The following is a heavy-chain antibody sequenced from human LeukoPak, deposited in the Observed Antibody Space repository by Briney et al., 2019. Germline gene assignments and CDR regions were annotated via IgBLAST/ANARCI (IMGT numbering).Heavy chain of an antibody. CDR2: ISWNSGSI. CDR1: GFTFDDYA. V-gene: IGHV3-9*01. D-gene: IGHD3-10*01. CDR3: AKESDYGSGTYGMDV. Sequence: GGSLRLSCAASGFTFDDYAMHWVRQAPGKGLEWVSGISWNSGSIGYADSVKGRFTISRDNAKNSLYLQMNSLRAEDTALHYCAKESDYGSGTYGMDVWGQGTTVTVSS. J-gene: IGHJ6*02.